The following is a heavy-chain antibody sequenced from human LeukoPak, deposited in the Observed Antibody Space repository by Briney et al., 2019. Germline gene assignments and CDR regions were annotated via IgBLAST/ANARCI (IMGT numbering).Heavy chain of an antibody. D-gene: IGHD2-2*01. J-gene: IGHJ5*02. CDR2: IYYSGST. CDR3: ARHIGYCSATSCQPGFHP. CDR1: GGSISSNY. V-gene: IGHV4-59*08. Sequence: SETLSLTCTVSGGSISSNYWSWIRQSPGKGLEWIGYIYYSGSTNQNPSLKSRVTISVDTSKNQFSLKLSSVTAADTAMYYCARHIGYCSATSCQPGFHPWGQGTLVTVSS.